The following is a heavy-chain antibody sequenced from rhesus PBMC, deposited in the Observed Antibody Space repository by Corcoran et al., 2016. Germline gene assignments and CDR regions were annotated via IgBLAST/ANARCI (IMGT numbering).Heavy chain of an antibody. J-gene: IGHJ5-1*01. Sequence: QVQLVQSGAEVKKPGSSVKVSCKASGYTFTDYYMHWVRQAPRQGLEWMGWINPYNGNTEYAQKFQSRVTMTRDTSTSTAYMELSSLRSEDTAVYYCARLMEVADVWGPGVLVTVSS. CDR2: INPYNGNT. V-gene: IGHV1S2*01. D-gene: IGHD2-33*01. CDR1: GYTFTDYY. CDR3: ARLMEVADV.